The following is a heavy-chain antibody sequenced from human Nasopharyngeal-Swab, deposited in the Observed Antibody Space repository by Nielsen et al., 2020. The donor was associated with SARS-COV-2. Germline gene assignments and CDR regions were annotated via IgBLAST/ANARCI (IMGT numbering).Heavy chain of an antibody. J-gene: IGHJ4*02. CDR1: GFTYW. CDR2: IGQDGGGK. D-gene: IGHD5-18*01. CDR3: AKGVYSYGYVADLYFDY. V-gene: IGHV3-7*01. Sequence: GESLKISCAASGFTYWMNWVRQAPGKGLEWVGNIGQDGGGKKYVDSVKGRFTISRDNVNNLLYLQMNSLRAEDTAVYYCAKGVYSYGYVADLYFDYWGQGTLVTVSS.